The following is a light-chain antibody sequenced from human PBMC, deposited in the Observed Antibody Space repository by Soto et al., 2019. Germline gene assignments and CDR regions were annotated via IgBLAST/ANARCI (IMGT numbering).Light chain of an antibody. Sequence: EIVMTQSPATLSVSPGERATLSCRASQSVSSNLAWYQQKPGQAPRLLIYGASTRATGIPARFSGSGSGTEFTLTISSLQSEDFAVYYCQQYNNCPPETFGQGTKVEI. CDR1: QSVSSN. V-gene: IGKV3-15*01. J-gene: IGKJ1*01. CDR3: QQYNNCPPET. CDR2: GAS.